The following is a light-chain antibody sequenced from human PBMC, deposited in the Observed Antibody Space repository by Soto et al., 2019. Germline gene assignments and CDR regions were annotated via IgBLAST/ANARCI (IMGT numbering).Light chain of an antibody. J-gene: IGLJ2*01. CDR3: GTWDSSLSALVV. CDR1: SSNIGNNY. V-gene: IGLV1-51*01. CDR2: DNN. Sequence: QSVLTQPPSVSAAPGQKVTISCSGSSSNIGNNYVSWYQQLPGTAPKLLIYDNNKRPSGIPDRFSASKSGTSATMGITGLQTGDEADYDCGTWDSSLSALVVFGGGTKLTVL.